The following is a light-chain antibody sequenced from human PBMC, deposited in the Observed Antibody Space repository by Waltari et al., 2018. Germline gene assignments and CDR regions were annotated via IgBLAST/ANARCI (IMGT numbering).Light chain of an antibody. Sequence: QSALTQPASVSGSPGQSIAISCTGTSSNVGRYDLVSWYQQHPGKAPKLIIYDVSQRPSGVSNRFSGSKSGNTASLTISGLQAEDEADYYCCSYAGSGTSVFGGGTQLTVL. CDR3: CSYAGSGTSV. J-gene: IGLJ2*01. CDR1: SSNVGRYDL. V-gene: IGLV2-23*02. CDR2: DVS.